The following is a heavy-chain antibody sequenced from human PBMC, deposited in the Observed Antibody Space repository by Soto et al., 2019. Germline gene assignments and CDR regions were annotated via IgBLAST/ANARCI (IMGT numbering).Heavy chain of an antibody. Sequence: EVQLVESGGGLVQPGGSLRLSCTASGFPFSDSWMTWVRQAPGKGLVWVARIKPDESEKKYADSVKGRFSISRDNAKNSMYLQMGSLRGEDTAVYYCVRGGSNYASWGQGTLVTVSS. D-gene: IGHD4-4*01. J-gene: IGHJ5*02. CDR2: IKPDESEK. V-gene: IGHV3-7*01. CDR3: VRGGSNYAS. CDR1: GFPFSDSW.